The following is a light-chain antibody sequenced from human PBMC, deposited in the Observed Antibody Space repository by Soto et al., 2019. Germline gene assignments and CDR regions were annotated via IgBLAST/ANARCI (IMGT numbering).Light chain of an antibody. Sequence: ELVLTQSPCTLSLSPVERAILSCRTSQSVSSSFLAWYQQKSGRTPRLLIYDASSRATGIPDRFSGSGSGTDFTLTIDRLEPEDFAVYYCQHYGRSPGLFTFGPGTKVDIK. V-gene: IGKV3-20*01. CDR2: DAS. CDR3: QHYGRSPGLFT. J-gene: IGKJ3*01. CDR1: QSVSSSF.